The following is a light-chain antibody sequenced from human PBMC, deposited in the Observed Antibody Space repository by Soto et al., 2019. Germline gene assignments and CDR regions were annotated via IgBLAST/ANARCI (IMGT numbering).Light chain of an antibody. J-gene: IGKJ5*01. V-gene: IGKV3-11*01. CDR2: DAS. Sequence: IVLTQSPATLSLSPGERATLSCRASQSVSRYLAWYQQKPGQAPRLLIYDASNRATGIPARFSGSGSGTDFTLTISSLEPEDFAVYYCQQRSNWPLITFGQGTRLEIK. CDR1: QSVSRY. CDR3: QQRSNWPLIT.